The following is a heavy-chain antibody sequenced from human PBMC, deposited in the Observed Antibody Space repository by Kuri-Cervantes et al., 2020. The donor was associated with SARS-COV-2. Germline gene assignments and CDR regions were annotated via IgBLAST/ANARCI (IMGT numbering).Heavy chain of an antibody. V-gene: IGHV4-39*07. D-gene: IGHD5-24*01. CDR3: GKVSWLQLWRRYSDS. Sequence: SETLSLTCTVSGGSISSSSYYWGWIRQPPGKGLEWIGSIYYSGSTTYNPSLTGRVTISLDPSNNQVSLRLASATAADTAVYYCGKVSWLQLWRRYSDSWGQGTLVTVSS. CDR1: GGSISSSSYY. CDR2: IYYSGST. J-gene: IGHJ4*02.